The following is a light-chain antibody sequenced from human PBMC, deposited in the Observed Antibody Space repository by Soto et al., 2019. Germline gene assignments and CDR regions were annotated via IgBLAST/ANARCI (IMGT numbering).Light chain of an antibody. V-gene: IGKV1-5*01. CDR2: DAS. CDR1: QTISGW. J-gene: IGKJ1*01. CDR3: QQYETFSGT. Sequence: IQITQSPSTLSGSVGDRVTITCRASQTISGWLAWYQQKPGEAPKLLIYDASALPRGVPSRFSGSGSGTKFTLTIASLQPEDFATYYCQQYETFSGTFGPGTKVDIK.